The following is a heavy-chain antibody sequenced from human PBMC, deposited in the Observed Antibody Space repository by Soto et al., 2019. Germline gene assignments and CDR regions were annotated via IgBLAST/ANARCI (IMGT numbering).Heavy chain of an antibody. D-gene: IGHD1-26*01. Sequence: EVQLLESGGGLLQPGGSLRLSCAASGFTFSNYAMNWVRQAPGKGLEWVSTISVSGNSAYYADSVKGRFTISRDNSKNTLYLQLNSLRAGDTAIYYCAKGALSTTSPYDFDSWGQGTLVTVSS. CDR3: AKGALSTTSPYDFDS. CDR1: GFTFSNYA. J-gene: IGHJ4*02. CDR2: ISVSGNSA. V-gene: IGHV3-23*01.